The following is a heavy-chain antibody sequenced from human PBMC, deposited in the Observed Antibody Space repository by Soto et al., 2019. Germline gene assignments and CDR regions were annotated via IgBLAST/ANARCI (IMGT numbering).Heavy chain of an antibody. CDR2: IYTSGRT. CDR3: ARDYDVNTALDYWYFDL. J-gene: IGHJ2*01. D-gene: IGHD5-18*01. V-gene: IGHV4-4*07. Sequence: QVQLQESGPGLVKPSESLSLTCSVSGGSIGNYYWAWIRQSAGKGLEWIGRIYTSGRTHYNPSLTGLVTMSIDTSKNQFSLRLTSVTAADTAIYYCARDYDVNTALDYWYFDLWGRGTLVTVSS. CDR1: GGSIGNYY.